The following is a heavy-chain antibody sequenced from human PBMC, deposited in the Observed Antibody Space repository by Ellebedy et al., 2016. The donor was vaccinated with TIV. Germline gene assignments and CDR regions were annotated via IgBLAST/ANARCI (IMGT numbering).Heavy chain of an antibody. Sequence: SETLSLTXTVSGDSISSGSYYWSWIRQPAGKGLEWIGRIYISGSPNHNPSLKSRVTMSVDTSKNQFSLKLNSVTAADTAVYYCARGGEAFDIWGQGTVVTVSS. V-gene: IGHV4-61*02. CDR1: GDSISSGSYY. CDR2: IYISGSP. J-gene: IGHJ3*02. CDR3: ARGGEAFDI.